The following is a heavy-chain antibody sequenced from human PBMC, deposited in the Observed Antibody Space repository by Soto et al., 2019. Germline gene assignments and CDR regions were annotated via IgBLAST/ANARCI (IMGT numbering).Heavy chain of an antibody. CDR1: GGSIGSSSNY. D-gene: IGHD3-22*01. CDR2: IYYSGLT. CDR3: ARQDSASAGYYVFDY. V-gene: IGHV4-39*01. J-gene: IGHJ4*02. Sequence: QLQLQESGPGLVKPSETLSLTCTVSGGSIGSSSNYWAWIRQPPGKGLEWIGSIYYSGLTYYNPSLKSRRTISGGTSKTQFALRLSAVTAADTAVYYCARQDSASAGYYVFDYWGQGTLVTVSS.